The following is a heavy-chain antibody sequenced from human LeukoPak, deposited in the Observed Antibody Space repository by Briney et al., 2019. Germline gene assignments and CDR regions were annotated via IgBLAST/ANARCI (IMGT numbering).Heavy chain of an antibody. J-gene: IGHJ4*02. CDR1: GGSISSYY. CDR3: ARDRRAYDFWSGYYQD. D-gene: IGHD3-3*01. CDR2: IYYSGST. Sequence: SETLSLTCTVSGGSISSYYWSWIRQPPGKGLEWIGYIYYSGSTNYNPSLKSRVTISVDTSKNQSSLKLSSVTAADTAVYYCARDRRAYDFWSGYYQDWGQGTLVTVSS. V-gene: IGHV4-59*01.